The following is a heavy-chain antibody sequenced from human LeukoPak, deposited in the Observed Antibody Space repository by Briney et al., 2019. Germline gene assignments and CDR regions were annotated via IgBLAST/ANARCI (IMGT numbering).Heavy chain of an antibody. CDR2: IYHSGST. CDR3: ARDRGELDY. Sequence: SQTLSLTCTVSGGSISSGDYYWSWIRQPPGKGLEWIGYIYHSGSTYYNPSLKSRVTASVDRSKNQFSLKLSSVTAADTAVYYCARDRGELDYWGQGTLVTVSS. J-gene: IGHJ4*02. D-gene: IGHD3-10*01. CDR1: GGSISSGDYY. V-gene: IGHV4-30-2*01.